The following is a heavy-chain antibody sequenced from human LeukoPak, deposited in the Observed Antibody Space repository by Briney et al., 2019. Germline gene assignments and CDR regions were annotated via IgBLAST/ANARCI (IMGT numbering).Heavy chain of an antibody. CDR3: ARDPTQYLRYGYFDY. Sequence: PGGSLRLSCAASGFTFSSSAMNWVHQAPGKGLEWVSSINNVGSHIYYAGSVRGRFTISRDNAKNLLYLQMDSLRAEDTAVYYCARDPTQYLRYGYFDYWGQGTLVTVSS. J-gene: IGHJ4*02. CDR1: GFTFSSSA. D-gene: IGHD4-11*01. V-gene: IGHV3-21*01. CDR2: INNVGSHI.